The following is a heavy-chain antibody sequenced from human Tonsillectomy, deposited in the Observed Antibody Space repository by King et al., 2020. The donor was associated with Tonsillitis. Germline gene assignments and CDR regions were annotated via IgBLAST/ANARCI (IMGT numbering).Heavy chain of an antibody. CDR2: IKSKTDGGTT. CDR3: TPLTYSSSPDYYYYGMAV. CDR1: GFTFSNAW. J-gene: IGHJ6*02. D-gene: IGHD6-6*01. V-gene: IGHV3-15*01. Sequence: VQLVESGGGLVKPGGSLRLSCAASGFTFSNAWMSWVRQAPGKGLEWVGRIKSKTDGGTTDYAAPVKGRFTISRDDSKNTLYLQMNSLKTEDTAVYYCTPLTYSSSPDYYYYGMAVWGQGTTVTVSS.